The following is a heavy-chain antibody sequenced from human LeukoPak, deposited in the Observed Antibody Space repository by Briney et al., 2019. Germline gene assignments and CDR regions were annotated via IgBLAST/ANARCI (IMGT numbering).Heavy chain of an antibody. CDR3: ARVGGSSSWYDYYFDY. CDR1: GYTFTGYY. V-gene: IGHV1-2*02. Sequence: GASVKVSSTASGYTFTGYYMHWVRQAPGQGLEWRGWINPNSGGTNYAQKFQGRVTMTRDTSISTAYMELSRLRSDDTAVYYWARVGGSSSWYDYYFDYWGQGTLVTVSS. J-gene: IGHJ4*02. D-gene: IGHD6-13*01. CDR2: INPNSGGT.